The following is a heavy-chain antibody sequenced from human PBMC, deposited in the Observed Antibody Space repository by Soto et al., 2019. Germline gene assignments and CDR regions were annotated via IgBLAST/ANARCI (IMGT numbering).Heavy chain of an antibody. V-gene: IGHV3-11*06. D-gene: IGHD3-22*01. J-gene: IGHJ4*02. CDR3: ARVHYYDSSGFYL. CDR1: GFTFSDYY. CDR2: ISSSSSYI. Sequence: PGGSLRLSCAASGFTFSDYYMSWIRQAPGKGLEWVSSISSSSSYIYYGDSVKGRFTISRDNAKNSLYLQMNSLRAEDTATYYCARVHYYDSSGFYLWGQGTLVTVSS.